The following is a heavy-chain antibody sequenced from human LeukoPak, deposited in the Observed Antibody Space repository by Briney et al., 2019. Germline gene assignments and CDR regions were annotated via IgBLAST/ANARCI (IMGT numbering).Heavy chain of an antibody. CDR2: ISGSGGST. CDR1: GFTFSSYA. CDR3: AKDNPRLRFLEWLYDY. D-gene: IGHD3-3*01. V-gene: IGHV3-23*01. J-gene: IGHJ4*02. Sequence: GGSLRLSCAASGFTFSSYAMSWVRQAPGKGLEWVSAISGSGGSTYYADSVKGRFTISRGNSKNTLYLQMNSLRAEDTAVYYCAKDNPRLRFLEWLYDYWGRGTLVTVSS.